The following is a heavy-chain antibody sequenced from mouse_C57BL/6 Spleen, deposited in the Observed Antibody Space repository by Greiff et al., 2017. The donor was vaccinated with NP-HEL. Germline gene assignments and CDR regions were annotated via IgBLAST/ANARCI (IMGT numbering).Heavy chain of an antibody. CDR1: GFTFSDYG. D-gene: IGHD4-1*01. J-gene: IGHJ2*01. CDR3: ARGWDKGYYFDY. V-gene: IGHV5-17*01. Sequence: EVKVVESGGGLVKPGGSLKLSCAASGFTFSDYGMHWVRQAPEKGLEWVAYISSGSSTIYYADTVKGRFTISRDNAKNTLFLQMTSLRSEDTAMYYCARGWDKGYYFDYWGQGTTLTVSS. CDR2: ISSGSSTI.